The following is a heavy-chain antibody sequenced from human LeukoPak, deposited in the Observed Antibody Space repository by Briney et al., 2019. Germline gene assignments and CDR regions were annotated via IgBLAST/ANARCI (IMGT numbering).Heavy chain of an antibody. Sequence: GGSLRLSCAASGFTVSSAYVSWVRQAPGKGLEWVSSIYGGDNREYSDSVKGRFTISRDESKNTVSLQMSSLRVEDTAVYYCARGPTVSSTWDYWGQGTLVTVSP. CDR2: IYGGDNR. J-gene: IGHJ4*02. D-gene: IGHD2-2*01. CDR3: ARGPTVSSTWDY. CDR1: GFTVSSAY. V-gene: IGHV3-53*01.